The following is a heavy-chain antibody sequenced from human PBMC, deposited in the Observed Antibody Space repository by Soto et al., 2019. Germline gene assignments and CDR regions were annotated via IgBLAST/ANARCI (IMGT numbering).Heavy chain of an antibody. CDR3: TTRLLSGELIVY. CDR1: GFTFSNAW. Sequence: PGGSLRLSCAASGFTFSNAWMNCVRQAPGKGLEWVGRIKSKTDGGTTDYAAPVKGRFTISRDDSKNTLYLQMNSLKTEDTAVYYCTTRLLSGELIVYWGQGTLVTVSS. D-gene: IGHD4-17*01. J-gene: IGHJ4*02. CDR2: IKSKTDGGTT. V-gene: IGHV3-15*07.